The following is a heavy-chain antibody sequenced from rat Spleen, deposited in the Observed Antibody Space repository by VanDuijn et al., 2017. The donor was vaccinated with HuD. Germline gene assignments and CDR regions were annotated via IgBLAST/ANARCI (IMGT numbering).Heavy chain of an antibody. J-gene: IGHJ2*01. V-gene: IGHV5-22*01. D-gene: IGHD1-11*01. CDR3: TRDYGYTSGFDH. CDR1: GFTFSAYY. CDR2: ISYEGSSI. Sequence: EVQLVESGGGLVQPGRSMKLSCAASGFTFSAYYMAWVRQAPKKGLEWVASISYEGSSIYYGDSVKGRFTISRDNAKSTLYLQMNSLRPEDTAPYYCTRDYGYTSGFDHWGQGVMVTVSS.